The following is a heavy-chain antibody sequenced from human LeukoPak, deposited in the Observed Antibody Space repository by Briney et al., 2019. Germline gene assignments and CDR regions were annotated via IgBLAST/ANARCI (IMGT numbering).Heavy chain of an antibody. CDR3: VKDRCDRFTGPEV. D-gene: IGHD3-16*02. CDR2: ISDSGVHT. CDR1: GFTFSTYA. Sequence: GGSLRLSCTASGFTFSTYAMTWVRQAPGEGLEWVSGISDSGVHTYYIDSVKGRFTIPRDNSKSTLHLQMSSLRAEDTALYYSVKDRCDRFTGPEVWGQGTLVSVSS. V-gene: IGHV3-23*01. J-gene: IGHJ1*01.